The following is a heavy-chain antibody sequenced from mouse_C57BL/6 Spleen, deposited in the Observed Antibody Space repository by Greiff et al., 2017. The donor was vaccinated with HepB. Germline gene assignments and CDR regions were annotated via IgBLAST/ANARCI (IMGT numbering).Heavy chain of an antibody. CDR2: ISYDGSN. CDR1: GYSITSGYY. D-gene: IGHD1-1*01. V-gene: IGHV3-6*01. J-gene: IGHJ2*01. CDR3: AIPLYYYGSSYGFDY. Sequence: EVQLVESGPGLVKPSQSLSLTCSVTGYSITSGYYWNWIRQFPGNKLEWMGYISYDGSNNYNPSLKNRISITRDTSKNQFFLKLNSVTTEDTATYYCAIPLYYYGSSYGFDYWGQGTTLTVSS.